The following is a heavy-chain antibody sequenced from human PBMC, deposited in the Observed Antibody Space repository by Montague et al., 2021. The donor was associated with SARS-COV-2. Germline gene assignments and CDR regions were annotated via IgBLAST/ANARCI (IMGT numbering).Heavy chain of an antibody. J-gene: IGHJ4*02. CDR3: ARVFPRWLQFDPYFDY. CDR1: GGSISSYY. CDR2: IYYSGST. Sequence: SDTLSLTCTVSGGSISSYYWSWIRQPPGKGLEWIGYIYYSGSTNYNPSLKSRVTISVDTSKNQFSLKLSSVTAADMAVYYCARVFPRWLQFDPYFDYWGQGTLVTGSS. D-gene: IGHD5-24*01. V-gene: IGHV4-59*07.